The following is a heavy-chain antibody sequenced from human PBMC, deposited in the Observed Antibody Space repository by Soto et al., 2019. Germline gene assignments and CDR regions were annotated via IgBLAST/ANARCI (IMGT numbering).Heavy chain of an antibody. CDR1: GFTFDDYA. V-gene: IGHV3-9*01. D-gene: IGHD6-13*01. J-gene: IGHJ3*02. Sequence: GGSLRLSCAASGFTFDDYAMHWVRQAPGKGLEWVSGISWNSGSIGYADSVKGRFTISRDNAKNSLYLQMNSLRAEDTALYYCAKDIKQQLVDFRLWGLMDAFDIWGQGTMVTVSS. CDR3: AKDIKQQLVDFRLWGLMDAFDI. CDR2: ISWNSGSI.